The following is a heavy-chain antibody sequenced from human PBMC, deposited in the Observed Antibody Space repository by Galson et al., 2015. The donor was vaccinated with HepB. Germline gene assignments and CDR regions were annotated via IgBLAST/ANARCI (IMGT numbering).Heavy chain of an antibody. CDR3: ARLYSSGWPLEGFDY. D-gene: IGHD6-19*01. V-gene: IGHV1-18*01. J-gene: IGHJ4*02. CDR2: VSAYNGNT. Sequence: SVKVSCKASGYTFTNYAMSWVRQAPGQGLEWMGWVSAYNGNTKYRETFQGRVTMTTDTSRSTAYMELRSLRSDDTAVYYFARLYSSGWPLEGFDYWGQGTLVTVSS. CDR1: GYTFTNYA.